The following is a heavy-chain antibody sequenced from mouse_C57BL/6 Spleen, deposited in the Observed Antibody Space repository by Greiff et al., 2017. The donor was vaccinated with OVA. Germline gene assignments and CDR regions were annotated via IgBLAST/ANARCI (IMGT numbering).Heavy chain of an antibody. D-gene: IGHD2-3*01. V-gene: IGHV6-3*01. CDR3: TGHDDGYYSDY. CDR2: IRLKSDNYAT. J-gene: IGHJ2*01. CDR1: GFTFSNYW. Sequence: EVQVVESGGGLVQPGGSMKLSCVASGFTFSNYWMNWVRQSPEKGLEWVAQIRLKSDNYATHYAESVKGRFTISRDDSKSSVYLQMNNLRAEDTGIYYCTGHDDGYYSDYWGQGTTLTVSS.